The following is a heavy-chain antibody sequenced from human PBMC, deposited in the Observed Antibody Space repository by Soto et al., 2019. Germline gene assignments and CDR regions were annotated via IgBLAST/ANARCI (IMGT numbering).Heavy chain of an antibody. CDR2: ISAYNGNT. J-gene: IGHJ4*02. CDR3: ARLFKLMSISIFRVVPPEAYLDY. Sequence: ASVKVSCKAPGYTFTSYGISWVRQAPGQGLEWIGWISAYNGNTNYAQKLQGRVTMTTDTSTSTAYMELRSLRSDDTAVYYCARLFKLMSISIFRVVPPEAYLDYWGQGTLVTVSS. CDR1: GYTFTSYG. D-gene: IGHD3-3*01. V-gene: IGHV1-18*01.